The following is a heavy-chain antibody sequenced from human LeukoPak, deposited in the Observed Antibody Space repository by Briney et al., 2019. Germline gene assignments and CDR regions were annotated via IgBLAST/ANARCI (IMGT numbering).Heavy chain of an antibody. D-gene: IGHD3-22*01. CDR1: GFTFSGYP. J-gene: IGHJ4*02. V-gene: IGHV3-23*01. CDR3: AKDGAPYYYDSSGYFDY. CDR2: ISGSGGST. Sequence: QPGGSLRLSCAASGFTFSGYPIHWVRQAPGKGLEWVSAISGSGGSTYYADSVKGRFTISRDNSKNTLYLQMNSLRAEDTAVYYCAKDGAPYYYDSSGYFDYWGQGTLVTVSS.